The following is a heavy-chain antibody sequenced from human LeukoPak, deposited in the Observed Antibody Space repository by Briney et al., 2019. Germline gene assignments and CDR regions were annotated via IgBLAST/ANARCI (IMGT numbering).Heavy chain of an antibody. D-gene: IGHD2-21*01. Sequence: PGGSLRLSCAASGFTFSSHGMHWVRQAPGKGLEWVAVISYDGSNKYYADSVKGRFTISRDNSKSTLYLEVNTLRAEDTAVYYCAKDYSFYSHYYTMDVWGQGTLVTVSS. V-gene: IGHV3-30*18. CDR3: AKDYSFYSHYYTMDV. CDR1: GFTFSSHG. CDR2: ISYDGSNK. J-gene: IGHJ6*02.